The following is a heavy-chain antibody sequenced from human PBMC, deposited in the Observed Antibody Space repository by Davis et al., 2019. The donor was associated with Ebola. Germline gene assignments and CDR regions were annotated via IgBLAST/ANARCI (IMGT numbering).Heavy chain of an antibody. V-gene: IGHV3-15*01. CDR2: ITSITDGGTT. Sequence: PGGSLRLSCAASGFTFSNAWTSWVRQAPGKGLEWFGRITSITDGGTTDYAAPVKGRFTISRADSKNTLYLQMNSLRTEDTAVYYCTTDYYDYIWGSYRYTDYWGQGTLVTVSS. J-gene: IGHJ4*02. D-gene: IGHD3-16*02. CDR1: GFTFSNAW. CDR3: TTDYYDYIWGSYRYTDY.